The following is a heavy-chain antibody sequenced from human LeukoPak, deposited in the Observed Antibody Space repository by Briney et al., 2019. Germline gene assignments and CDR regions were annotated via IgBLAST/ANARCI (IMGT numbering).Heavy chain of an antibody. Sequence: SETLSLTCAVYGGSFSGYYWSWIRQPPGKGLEWIGEINHSGSTNYNPSLKSRVTISVDTSKNQFSLKLSPVTAADTAVYYCARVDRDTAMVIGDYYMDVWGKGTTVTVSS. CDR3: ARVDRDTAMVIGDYYMDV. CDR2: INHSGST. CDR1: GGSFSGYY. J-gene: IGHJ6*03. D-gene: IGHD5-18*01. V-gene: IGHV4-34*01.